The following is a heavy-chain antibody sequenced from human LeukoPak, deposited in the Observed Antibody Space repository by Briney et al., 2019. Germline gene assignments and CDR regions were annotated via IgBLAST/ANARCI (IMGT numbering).Heavy chain of an antibody. CDR2: INPSGGST. Sequence: ASVKVSCKASGYTFTSYYMHWVRQAPGQGLEWMGIINPSGGSTSYAQKFQGRVTMTRDMSTSTAYMELSSLRSEDTAVYYCASEGYYYDNGMDVWGKGTTVTVSS. V-gene: IGHV1-46*01. J-gene: IGHJ6*03. D-gene: IGHD3-22*01. CDR3: ASEGYYYDNGMDV. CDR1: GYTFTSYY.